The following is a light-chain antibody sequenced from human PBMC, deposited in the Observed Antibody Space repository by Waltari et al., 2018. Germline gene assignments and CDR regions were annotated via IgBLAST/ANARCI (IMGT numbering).Light chain of an antibody. Sequence: QSALTQPASVSGSPGQSITISCTGTSSDLGNYNFVSWYQKHPGKAPKLILYDVSNRSSGGSNRCSGSWSGNTASLTVSELQAEDEADDYCNAYTTGSTLTGIFGGGTNLAVL. J-gene: IGLJ2*01. CDR1: SSDLGNYNF. V-gene: IGLV2-14*03. CDR2: DVS. CDR3: NAYTTGSTLTGI.